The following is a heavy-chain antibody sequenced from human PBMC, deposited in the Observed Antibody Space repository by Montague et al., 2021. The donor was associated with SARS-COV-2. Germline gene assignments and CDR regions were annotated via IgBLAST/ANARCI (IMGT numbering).Heavy chain of an antibody. CDR3: AQDTSPMVRGVIVGDDAFGN. CDR2: IFGSGVSK. V-gene: IGHV3-23*01. J-gene: IGHJ3*02. Sequence: SLRLSCAASGFTFDAFVTHWVRQAPGKGLEWVSSIFGSGVSKYFADSVRGRFSISRDNSKNTLFLQMDSVRAEDTALYYCAQDTSPMVRGVIVGDDAFGNWGQGTMVTVSS. CDR1: GFTFDAFV. D-gene: IGHD3-10*01.